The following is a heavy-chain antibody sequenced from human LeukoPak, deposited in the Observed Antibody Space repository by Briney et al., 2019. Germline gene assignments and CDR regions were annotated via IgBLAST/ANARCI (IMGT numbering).Heavy chain of an antibody. J-gene: IGHJ5*02. Sequence: ASVKVSCKAYGGTFSSYAISWVRQAPGQGLEWMGGIIPIFGTANYAQKFQGRVTITADESTSTAYMELSSLRSEDTAVYYCARASPYYDFWSGYWNNWFDPWGQGTLVTV. CDR1: GGTFSSYA. V-gene: IGHV1-69*01. D-gene: IGHD3-3*01. CDR3: ARASPYYDFWSGYWNNWFDP. CDR2: IIPIFGTA.